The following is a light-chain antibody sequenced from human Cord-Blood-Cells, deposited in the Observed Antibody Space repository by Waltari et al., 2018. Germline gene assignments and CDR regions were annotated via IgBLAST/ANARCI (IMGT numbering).Light chain of an antibody. CDR1: QSISSY. V-gene: IGKV1-39*01. CDR3: QQSYSTLPLT. Sequence: DIQMTQSPSSLSASVGDGVTITCRASQSISSYLNWYQQKPGKAPKLLIYAASSLQSGVPSRFSGSGSGTDFTLTISSLQPEDFATYYCQQSYSTLPLTFGGGTKVEIK. CDR2: AAS. J-gene: IGKJ4*01.